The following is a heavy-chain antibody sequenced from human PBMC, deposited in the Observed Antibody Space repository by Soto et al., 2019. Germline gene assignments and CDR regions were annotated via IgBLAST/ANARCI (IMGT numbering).Heavy chain of an antibody. Sequence: SGPTLVNPTQTLTLTCTFSGFSLSTSGVGVGWIRQPPGKALEWLALIYWDDDERYSPSLKSRLTITKDTSKNHVVLTMTNMDPVDTATYYCAHARFLDWLPNYFDSWAQGSLVTGSS. D-gene: IGHD3-3*01. J-gene: IGHJ4*02. CDR3: AHARFLDWLPNYFDS. CDR1: GFSLSTSGVG. CDR2: IYWDDDE. V-gene: IGHV2-5*02.